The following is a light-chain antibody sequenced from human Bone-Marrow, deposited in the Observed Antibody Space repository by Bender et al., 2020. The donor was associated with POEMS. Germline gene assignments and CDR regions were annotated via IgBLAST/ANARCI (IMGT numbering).Light chain of an antibody. CDR3: ASHAGDSTYV. J-gene: IGLJ1*01. Sequence: SALTQPASVSGSPGQSITISCTGGDTDIGGYDYVSWYQQHPDKAPKLLIFNVAERPSGVSDRFSGSKSGRTASLTISGLQAEDEGDYHCASHAGDSTYVFGTGTKVIVL. CDR2: NVA. CDR1: DTDIGGYDY. V-gene: IGLV2-14*03.